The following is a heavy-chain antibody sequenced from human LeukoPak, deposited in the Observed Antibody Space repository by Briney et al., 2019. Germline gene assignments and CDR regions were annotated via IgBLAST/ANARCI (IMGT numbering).Heavy chain of an antibody. CDR2: INHSGST. J-gene: IGHJ4*02. V-gene: IGHV4-34*01. CDR3: ARDGFEDSTSYYFDY. CDR1: GGSFSGYY. Sequence: SETLSLTCAVYGGSFSGYYWSWIRQPPGKGLEWIGEINHSGSTNYNPSLKSRVTISVDTSKNQFSLKLSSVTAADTAVYYCARDGFEDSTSYYFDYWGQGTLVTVSS. D-gene: IGHD2-2*01.